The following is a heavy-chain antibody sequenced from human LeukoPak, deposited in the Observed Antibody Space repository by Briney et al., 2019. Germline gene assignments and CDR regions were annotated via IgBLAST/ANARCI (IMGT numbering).Heavy chain of an antibody. CDR3: ARLGGQQLVDY. J-gene: IGHJ4*02. CDR1: GGTFSSYA. CDR2: IIPILGIA. V-gene: IGHV1-69*04. D-gene: IGHD6-13*01. Sequence: ASVKVSCKASGGTFSSYAISWVRQAPGQGLEWMGRIIPILGIANYAQKFQGRVTITADKSTSTAYMELSSLRSEDTAVYYCARLGGQQLVDYWGQGTLVTVSS.